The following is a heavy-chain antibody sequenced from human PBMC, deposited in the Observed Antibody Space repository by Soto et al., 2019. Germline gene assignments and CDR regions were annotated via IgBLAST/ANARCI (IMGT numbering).Heavy chain of an antibody. J-gene: IGHJ6*02. D-gene: IGHD6-13*01. V-gene: IGHV3-33*01. CDR1: GFTFNTYG. CDR2: IWYDGSNQ. CDR3: AREYSSTWYTGMDV. Sequence: QVQLVESGGGVVQPGRALRLSCTASGFTFNTYGMHWVRQAPGKGLEWVAAIWYDGSNQYYADSVKGRFTVSRDNSKNTLYLQMNSLRADDTAVYYCAREYSSTWYTGMDVWGQGTTVTVS.